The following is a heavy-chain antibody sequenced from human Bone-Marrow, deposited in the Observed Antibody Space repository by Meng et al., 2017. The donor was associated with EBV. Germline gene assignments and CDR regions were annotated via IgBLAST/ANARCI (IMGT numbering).Heavy chain of an antibody. CDR3: AGEHFDY. Sequence: VELVESGGGLIHSGACMRLSWSASGLTVSSNYMGWVRQAPGKGLQWVSVIYSGGRTYYADSVKGRFTISRDNYKNTLYLQMNSLRAEDTAVYYCAGEHFDYWGQGTLVTVSS. CDR2: IYSGGRT. V-gene: IGHV3-53*01. J-gene: IGHJ4*02. CDR1: GLTVSSNY.